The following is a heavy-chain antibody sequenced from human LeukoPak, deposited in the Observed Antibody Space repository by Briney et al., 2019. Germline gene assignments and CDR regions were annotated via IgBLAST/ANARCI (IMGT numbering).Heavy chain of an antibody. V-gene: IGHV6-1*01. Sequence: KDSQTLSLTCAISGDSVSNNSTPWNWIRQSPSRGLEWLGRTYFRSQWSYDYAVSVRSRITFNPDTSRNQFSLQLNSVTPEDTAVYYCARGTWHYGMDVWGQGATVTVSS. CDR3: ARGTWHYGMDV. CDR2: TYFRSQWSY. J-gene: IGHJ6*02. CDR1: GDSVSNNSTP.